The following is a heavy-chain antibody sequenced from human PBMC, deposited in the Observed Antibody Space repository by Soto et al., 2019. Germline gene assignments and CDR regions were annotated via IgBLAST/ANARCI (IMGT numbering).Heavy chain of an antibody. J-gene: IGHJ4*02. CDR3: WRAPAVWSGYPLRX. D-gene: IGHD3-3*01. CDR1: GYPFAIYG. Sequence: ALVTVSCTSAGYPFAIYGISWVRQAPGQGLEWMGWIGAYNGNTNYAQKLQGRVTITTDTSTSTAYMELRSLRSDETAVYYCWRAPAVWSGYPLRXWGQGTLVTVSX. CDR2: IGAYNGNT. V-gene: IGHV1-18*04.